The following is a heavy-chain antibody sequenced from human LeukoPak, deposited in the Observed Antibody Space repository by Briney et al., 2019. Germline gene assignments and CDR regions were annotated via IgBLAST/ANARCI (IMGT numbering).Heavy chain of an antibody. D-gene: IGHD1-26*01. J-gene: IGHJ3*02. CDR2: ISSSSSYI. CDR1: GFTFSSYS. Sequence: GGSLRLSCAASGFTFSSYSMNWVRQAPGKGLEWVSSISSSSSYIYYADSVKGRFTISRDNAKNSLYLQMNSLRAEDTAVYYCARDRGIVGATFDAFDIWGQGTMVTVSS. CDR3: ARDRGIVGATFDAFDI. V-gene: IGHV3-21*01.